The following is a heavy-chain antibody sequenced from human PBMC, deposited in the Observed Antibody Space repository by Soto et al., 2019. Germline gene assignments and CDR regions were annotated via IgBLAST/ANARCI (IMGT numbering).Heavy chain of an antibody. D-gene: IGHD3-3*02. Sequence: VASVKVSCKASGYTFTSYDINWVRQATGQGLEWMGWMNPNSGNTGYAQKFQGRVTMTRNTSISTAYMELSSLRSEDTAVYYCASYGAFIDGMDVWGQGTTVTVSS. CDR3: ASYGAFIDGMDV. CDR2: MNPNSGNT. V-gene: IGHV1-8*01. J-gene: IGHJ6*02. CDR1: GYTFTSYD.